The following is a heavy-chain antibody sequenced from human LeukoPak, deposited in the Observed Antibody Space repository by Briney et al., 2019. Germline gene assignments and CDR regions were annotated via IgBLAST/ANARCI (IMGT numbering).Heavy chain of an antibody. CDR3: ARGCPVVPGQRLDY. V-gene: IGHV5-51*01. CDR2: IYPGDSKT. D-gene: IGHD6-19*01. J-gene: IGHJ4*02. Sequence: GESLKIPCKSSGYRFTNFWIGWVRQLPGKGLEWMGIIYPGDSKTRYSPSFQGQVTISVDKSINTANLQWNDLKTSDTAMYFCARGCPVVPGQRLDYWGQGTLVTVS. CDR1: GYRFTNFW.